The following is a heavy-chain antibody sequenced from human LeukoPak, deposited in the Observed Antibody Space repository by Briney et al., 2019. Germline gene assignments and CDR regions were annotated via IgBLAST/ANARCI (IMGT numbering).Heavy chain of an antibody. J-gene: IGHJ4*02. CDR1: GFTFSDYW. CDR2: ISYDGSNK. D-gene: IGHD3-22*01. V-gene: IGHV3-30-3*01. Sequence: GGSLRLSCAASGFTFSDYWIHWVRQAPGKGLVWVAVISYDGSNKYYADSVKGRFTISRDNSKNTLYLQMNSLRAEDTAVYYCARGTYYYDSSGYYYRDRGFDYWGQGTLVTVSS. CDR3: ARGTYYYDSSGYYYRDRGFDY.